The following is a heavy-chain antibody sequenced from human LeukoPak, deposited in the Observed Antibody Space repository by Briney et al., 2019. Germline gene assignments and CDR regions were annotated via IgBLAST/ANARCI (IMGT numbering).Heavy chain of an antibody. D-gene: IGHD3-16*02. CDR1: GYSFTSYW. CDR3: ARHRVITFGGVIDIRGGLVDY. V-gene: IGHV5-51*01. Sequence: GESLKISCKGSGYSFTSYWIGWVRQMPGKGLEWMGIIYPGDSDTRYSPSFQGQVTISADKSISTAYLQWSSLKASDTAMYYCARHRVITFGGVIDIRGGLVDYWGQGTLVTVSS. CDR2: IYPGDSDT. J-gene: IGHJ4*02.